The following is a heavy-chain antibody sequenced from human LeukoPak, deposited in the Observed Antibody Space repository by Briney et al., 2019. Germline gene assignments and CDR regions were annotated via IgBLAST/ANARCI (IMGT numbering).Heavy chain of an antibody. J-gene: IGHJ5*02. CDR2: IGTTGDT. D-gene: IGHD6-13*01. CDR3: ARGKRYSSSWFYNRFDP. V-gene: IGHV3-13*01. CDR1: GFTFSSYD. Sequence: GGSPRLSCAASGFTFSSYDMHWVRQTTGKGLEWVSGIGTTGDTHYPDSVKGRFTVSRENAKNSLYLQMNSLRAGDTAVYYCARGKRYSSSWFYNRFDPWGQGTLVTVSS.